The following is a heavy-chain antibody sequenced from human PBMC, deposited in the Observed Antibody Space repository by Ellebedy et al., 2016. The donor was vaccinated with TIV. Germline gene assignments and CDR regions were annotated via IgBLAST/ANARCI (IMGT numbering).Heavy chain of an antibody. V-gene: IGHV1-18*01. Sequence: AASVKVSCKASGYTFTSYGISWVRQAPGQGLEWMGWISAYNGNTNYAQKLQGRVTMTTDPSTSTAYIELRSLRSDDTAVYYCARGKGYCSSTSCYGYYYYGMDVWGQGTTVTVSS. CDR3: ARGKGYCSSTSCYGYYYYGMDV. CDR2: ISAYNGNT. CDR1: GYTFTSYG. J-gene: IGHJ6*02. D-gene: IGHD2-2*01.